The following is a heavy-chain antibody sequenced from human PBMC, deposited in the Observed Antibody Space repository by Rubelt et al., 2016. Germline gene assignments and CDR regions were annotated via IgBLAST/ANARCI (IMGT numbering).Heavy chain of an antibody. CDR2: ISYDGSNK. CDR1: GFTFSSYA. CDR3: ARGWPIVGTTALDY. J-gene: IGHJ4*02. D-gene: IGHD1-26*01. Sequence: GFTFSSYAMHWVRQAPGKGLEWVAVISYDGSNKHYADSVKGRFTISRDNSKNTLYLQMNSLRAEDTAVYYCARGWPIVGTTALDYWGQGTLVTVSS. V-gene: IGHV3-30*04.